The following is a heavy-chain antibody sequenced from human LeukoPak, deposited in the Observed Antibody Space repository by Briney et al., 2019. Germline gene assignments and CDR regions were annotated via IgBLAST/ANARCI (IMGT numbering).Heavy chain of an antibody. J-gene: IGHJ5*02. Sequence: ASVKVSCKASGYTFTSYAMNWVRQAPGQGLEWMGWMNPNSGNRGYAQKFQGRVTMTRNTSINTAYMELSSLRSEDTALYYCARAPTTVVTPDWFDPWGQGTLVTVSS. CDR2: MNPNSGNR. D-gene: IGHD4-23*01. CDR3: ARAPTTVVTPDWFDP. V-gene: IGHV1-8*02. CDR1: GYTFTSYA.